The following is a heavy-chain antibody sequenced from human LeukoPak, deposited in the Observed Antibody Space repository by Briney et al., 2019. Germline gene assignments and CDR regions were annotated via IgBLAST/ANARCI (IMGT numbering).Heavy chain of an antibody. Sequence: SETLSLTCAVYGGSFSGYYWSWIRQPPGKGLEWIGEINHSGSTNYNPSLKSRVTISVDTSKNQFSLKVSSVTAADTAVYYCARASGYLHNDYWGQGTLVTVSS. CDR2: INHSGST. V-gene: IGHV4-34*01. J-gene: IGHJ4*02. D-gene: IGHD5-12*01. CDR3: ARASGYLHNDY. CDR1: GGSFSGYY.